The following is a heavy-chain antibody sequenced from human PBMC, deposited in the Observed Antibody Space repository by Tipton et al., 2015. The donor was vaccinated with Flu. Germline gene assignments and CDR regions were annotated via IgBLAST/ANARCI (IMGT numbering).Heavy chain of an antibody. CDR2: VRFDGGSK. D-gene: IGHD1-26*01. CDR3: ARKGGNYDYFDF. V-gene: IGHV3-30*02. Sequence: SGFAFNTYGMHWVRRAPGKGLGWVAYVRFDGGSKYYADSVKGRFTISRDNSKNTLYLQMNSLKVEDTAIYYCARKGGNYDYFDFWGQGTLVTVSS. CDR1: GFAFNTYG. J-gene: IGHJ4*02.